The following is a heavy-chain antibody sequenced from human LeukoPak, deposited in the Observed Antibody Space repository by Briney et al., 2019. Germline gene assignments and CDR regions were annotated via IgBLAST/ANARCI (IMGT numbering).Heavy chain of an antibody. Sequence: GASVKVSCKASGGTFSSYAISWVRQAPGQGLEWMGGIIPIFGTANYAQKFQGRVTITADESTSTAYMELSSLRSEDTAVYYCAREGDGDYHAFDIWGQGTMVTVSS. CDR1: GGTFSSYA. V-gene: IGHV1-69*13. J-gene: IGHJ3*02. CDR2: IIPIFGTA. D-gene: IGHD4-17*01. CDR3: AREGDGDYHAFDI.